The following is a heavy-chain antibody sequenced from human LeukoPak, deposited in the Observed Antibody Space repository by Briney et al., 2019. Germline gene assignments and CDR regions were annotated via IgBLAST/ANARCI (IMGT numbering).Heavy chain of an antibody. CDR3: AKRMGYYGSGSYYKAFDY. V-gene: IGHV3-74*01. Sequence: AGGSLRLSCAASGFTFSSYWMHWVRQAPGKGLVWVSRINSDGSSTSYADSVKGRFTISRDNAKNTLYLQMNSLRAEDTAVYYCAKRMGYYGSGSYYKAFDYWGQGTLVTVSS. CDR2: INSDGSST. J-gene: IGHJ4*02. D-gene: IGHD3-10*01. CDR1: GFTFSSYW.